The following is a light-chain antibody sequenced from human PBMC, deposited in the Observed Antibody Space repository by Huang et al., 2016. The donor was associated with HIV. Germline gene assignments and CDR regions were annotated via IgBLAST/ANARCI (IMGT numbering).Light chain of an antibody. CDR1: QSVSNN. Sequence: EIVMTQSPATLSVSPGERATLSCRASQSVSNNLAWYQQKPGQAPRLLIHGASTRATGVPARFRGSGSGTEFTLTISSLQSEDFAVYYCQQYHNWPPWTFGQGTKVEI. V-gene: IGKV3-15*01. J-gene: IGKJ1*01. CDR2: GAS. CDR3: QQYHNWPPWT.